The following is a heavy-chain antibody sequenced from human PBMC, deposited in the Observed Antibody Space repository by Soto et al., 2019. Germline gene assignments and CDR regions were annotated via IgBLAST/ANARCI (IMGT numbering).Heavy chain of an antibody. D-gene: IGHD5-18*01. CDR3: ARAGGYSCMPYMDV. CDR2: IYYSGST. CDR1: GGSISSYY. Sequence: SETLSLTCSVAGGSISSYYWSWIRQPPGKGLEWIGYIYYSGSTNYNPSLKSRVTISVDTSKNQCSLKLSSVTAADTAVYYCARAGGYSCMPYMDVWGKGTTGTVSS. V-gene: IGHV4-59*01. J-gene: IGHJ6*03.